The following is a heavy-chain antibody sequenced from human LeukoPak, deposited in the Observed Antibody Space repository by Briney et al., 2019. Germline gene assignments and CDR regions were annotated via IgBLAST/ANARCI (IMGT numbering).Heavy chain of an antibody. D-gene: IGHD6-19*01. CDR1: GGSISSCY. Sequence: PSETLSLTCTVSGGSISSCYWSWIRQPPGKGLEWIGYIYYSGSTNYNPSLKSRVTIPVDTSKNQFSLKLSSVTAADTAVYYCARVPYSSGWAFDYWGQGTLVTVSS. J-gene: IGHJ4*02. CDR2: IYYSGST. V-gene: IGHV4-59*01. CDR3: ARVPYSSGWAFDY.